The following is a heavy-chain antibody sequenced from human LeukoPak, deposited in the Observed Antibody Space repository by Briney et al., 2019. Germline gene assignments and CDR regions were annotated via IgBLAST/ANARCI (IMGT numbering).Heavy chain of an antibody. CDR1: GGSISSYY. J-gene: IGHJ3*02. V-gene: IGHV4-59*01. CDR3: ARGMAPLTIFGPAVAFDI. D-gene: IGHD3-3*01. Sequence: SETLSLTCTVSGGSISSYYWSWIRQPPGKGLEWIGYIYYSGSTNYNPSLKSRVTISVDTSKNQFSLKLSSVTAADTAVYYCARGMAPLTIFGPAVAFDIWGQGTMVTVSS. CDR2: IYYSGST.